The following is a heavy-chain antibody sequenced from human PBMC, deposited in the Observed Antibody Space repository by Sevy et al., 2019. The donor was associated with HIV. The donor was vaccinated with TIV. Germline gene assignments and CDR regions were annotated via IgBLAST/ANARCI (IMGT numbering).Heavy chain of an antibody. CDR3: VRVGYCRGGTCFSGFYYAMDV. Sequence: GGSLRLSCAVSGFTLTNEFFSWVRQAPGKGLEWVAVVYSGGATYYADSVKGRFTISRDKSKNTQYLQMKSLRAGDTAVYYCVRVGYCRGGTCFSGFYYAMDVWGQGTTVTVSS. J-gene: IGHJ6*02. CDR2: VYSGGAT. D-gene: IGHD2-15*01. CDR1: GFTLTNEF. V-gene: IGHV3-53*01.